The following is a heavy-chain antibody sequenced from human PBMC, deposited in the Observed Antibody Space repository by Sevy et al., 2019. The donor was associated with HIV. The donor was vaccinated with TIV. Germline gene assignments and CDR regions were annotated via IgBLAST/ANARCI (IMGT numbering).Heavy chain of an antibody. CDR3: ARESGDITTNDAFDI. Sequence: GGSLRLSCAASGFTFSSYSMNWVRQAPGKGLEWVSYIRSSSTIYYADSVKGRFTISRANAKNSLYLQMNSLRDEDTAVYYCARESGDITTNDAFDIWGQGTMVTVSS. V-gene: IGHV3-48*02. J-gene: IGHJ3*02. CDR2: IRSSSTI. D-gene: IGHD3-22*01. CDR1: GFTFSSYS.